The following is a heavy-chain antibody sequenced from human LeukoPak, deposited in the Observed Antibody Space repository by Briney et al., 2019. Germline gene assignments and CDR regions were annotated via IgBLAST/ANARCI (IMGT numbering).Heavy chain of an antibody. J-gene: IGHJ4*02. CDR2: IKSKTDDGTT. V-gene: IGHV3-15*01. CDR3: TTGHYSGSYWGFDY. Sequence: GGSLRLSCAASGFTFSSYAMSWVRQAPGKGLEWVGRIKSKTDDGTTDYAAPVKGRFTISRDDSKNTLYLQMNSLKTEDTAVYYCTTGHYSGSYWGFDYWGQGTLVTVSS. CDR1: GFTFSSYA. D-gene: IGHD1-26*01.